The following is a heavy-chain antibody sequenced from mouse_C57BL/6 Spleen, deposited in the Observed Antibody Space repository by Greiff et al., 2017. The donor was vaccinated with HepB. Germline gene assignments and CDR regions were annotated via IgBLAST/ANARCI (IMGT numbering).Heavy chain of an antibody. CDR2: IRSKSSNYAT. J-gene: IGHJ4*01. CDR1: GFTFNTYA. V-gene: IGHV10-3*01. D-gene: IGHD2-2*01. Sequence: EVKLEESGGGLVQPKGSLKLSCAASGFTFNTYAMHWVRQAPGKGLEWVARIRSKSSNYATYYADSVKDRFTISRDDSQSMLYLQMNNLKTEDTAMYYCVGVWLERDYYAMDYWGQGTSVTVSS. CDR3: VGVWLERDYYAMDY.